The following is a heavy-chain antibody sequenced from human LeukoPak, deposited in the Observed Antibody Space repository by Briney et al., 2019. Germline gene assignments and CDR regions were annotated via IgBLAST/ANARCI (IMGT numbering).Heavy chain of an antibody. Sequence: GRSLRLSCAASGFTFSSYAMHWVRQAPGKGLEWVAVISYDGSNKYYADSVKGRFTISRDNSKNTLYLQMNSLRAEDTAVYYCAREFWDSGGYLDYWGQGTLVTVSS. CDR1: GFTFSSYA. V-gene: IGHV3-30-3*01. CDR3: AREFWDSGGYLDY. J-gene: IGHJ4*02. D-gene: IGHD3-22*01. CDR2: ISYDGSNK.